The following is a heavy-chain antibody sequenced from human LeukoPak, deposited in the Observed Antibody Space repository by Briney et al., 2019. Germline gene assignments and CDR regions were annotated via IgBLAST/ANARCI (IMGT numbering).Heavy chain of an antibody. CDR1: GFTFSSYA. J-gene: IGHJ4*02. Sequence: GSLRLSCAASGFTFSSYAMSWVRQPPGKGLEWIGEINHSGSTNYNPSLKSRVTISVDTSKNQFSLKLSSVTAADTAVYYCARVRRHYDILTGYTQRGYYFDYWGQGTLVTVSS. D-gene: IGHD3-9*01. CDR2: INHSGST. V-gene: IGHV4-34*01. CDR3: ARVRRHYDILTGYTQRGYYFDY.